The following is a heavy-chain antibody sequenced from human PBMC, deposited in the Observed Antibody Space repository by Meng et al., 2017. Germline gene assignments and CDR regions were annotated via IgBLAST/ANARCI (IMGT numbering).Heavy chain of an antibody. J-gene: IGHJ3*02. D-gene: IGHD7-27*01. CDR1: GGSISSYY. CDR2: IYYSGST. V-gene: IGHV4-59*01. CDR3: ARYRLAGKHAFDI. Sequence: GSLRLSGTVSGGSISSYYWSWIRQPPGKGLEWIGYIYYSGSTNYNPSLKRRVTISVDTSKNQFSLKLSSVTAADTAVYYCARYRLAGKHAFDIWGQGTMVT.